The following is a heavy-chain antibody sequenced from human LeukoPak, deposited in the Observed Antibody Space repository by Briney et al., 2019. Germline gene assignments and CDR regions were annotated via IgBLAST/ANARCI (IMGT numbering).Heavy chain of an antibody. J-gene: IGHJ4*02. Sequence: GGSLRLSCAASGFTFSSYGMRWGRQAPGKGLEWVAVISYDGSNKYYADSVKGRFTISRDNSKNTLYLQMNSLRAEDTAVYYCAKELRHSSSSDYWGQGALVTVSS. V-gene: IGHV3-30*18. D-gene: IGHD6-6*01. CDR2: ISYDGSNK. CDR1: GFTFSSYG. CDR3: AKELRHSSSSDY.